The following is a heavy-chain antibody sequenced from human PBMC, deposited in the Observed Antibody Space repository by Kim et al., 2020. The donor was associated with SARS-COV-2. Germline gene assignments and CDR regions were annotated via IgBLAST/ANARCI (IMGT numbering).Heavy chain of an antibody. CDR2: IYPGDSDT. CDR1: GYTFTSYW. Sequence: GESLKISCKGSGYTFTSYWIGWVRQMPGKGLEWMGIIYPGDSDTRYSPSFQGQVTISADKSINTAYLQWSSLKASDTGMFYCARARTAVAGTCVDYWGQGTLVTVSS. CDR3: ARARTAVAGTCVDY. V-gene: IGHV5-51*01. D-gene: IGHD6-19*01. J-gene: IGHJ4*02.